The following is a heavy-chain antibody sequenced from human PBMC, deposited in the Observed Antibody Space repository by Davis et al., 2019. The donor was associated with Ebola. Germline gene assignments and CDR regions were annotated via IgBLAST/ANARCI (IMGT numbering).Heavy chain of an antibody. CDR1: GGSFSGYY. CDR2: INHSGST. Sequence: PGGSLRLSCAVYGGSFSGYYWSWIRQPPGKGLEWIGEINHSGSTNYNPSLKSRVTISVDTYKNQFSLKLSSVTAADTAVYYCARAGKKGAWFDPWGQGTLVTVSS. D-gene: IGHD1-14*01. V-gene: IGHV4-34*01. CDR3: ARAGKKGAWFDP. J-gene: IGHJ5*02.